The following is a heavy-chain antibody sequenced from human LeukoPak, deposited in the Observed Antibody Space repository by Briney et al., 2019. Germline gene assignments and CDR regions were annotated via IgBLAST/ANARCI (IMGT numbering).Heavy chain of an antibody. Sequence: SETLSLTCTVSGASINFISYYWGWIRQPPGKGLEWIGNVSSSGSTYYNPSLKSRVTISIDTSKNQFSLKLSSVTAADTAVYYCARVGSSWPHYYFDYWGLGTLVTVSS. CDR2: VSSSGST. D-gene: IGHD6-13*01. CDR1: GASINFISYY. J-gene: IGHJ4*02. V-gene: IGHV4-39*07. CDR3: ARVGSSWPHYYFDY.